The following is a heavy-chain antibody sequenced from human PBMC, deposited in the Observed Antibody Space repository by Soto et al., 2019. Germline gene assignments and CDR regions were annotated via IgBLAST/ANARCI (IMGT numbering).Heavy chain of an antibody. CDR2: IDQNGIT. CDR3: ARLNRDYYYYGMDV. J-gene: IGHJ6*02. CDR1: SDTVKITKW. Sequence: AVSSDTVKITKWGASVHQTPGKGLEWIGKIDQNGITNYNPSLGSRVTILKDNSKNQLSLKLTSVTAVDSAVYYCARLNRDYYYYGMDVCGQGATVTVSS. V-gene: IGHV4-4*02.